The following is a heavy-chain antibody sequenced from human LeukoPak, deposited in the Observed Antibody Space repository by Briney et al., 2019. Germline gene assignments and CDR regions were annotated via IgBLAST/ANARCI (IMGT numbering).Heavy chain of an antibody. J-gene: IGHJ3*02. CDR1: GSSFTTYW. CDR2: IYPGDSDT. CDR3: ARRLPAPEAFDI. Sequence: GESLKISCKGSGSSFTTYWIGWVRQMPGKGLEWMGIIYPGDSDTRYSPSFQGQVTISADKSISTAYLQWSSLKASDAAIYYCARRLPAPEAFDIWGQGTMVTVSS. D-gene: IGHD2-2*01. V-gene: IGHV5-51*01.